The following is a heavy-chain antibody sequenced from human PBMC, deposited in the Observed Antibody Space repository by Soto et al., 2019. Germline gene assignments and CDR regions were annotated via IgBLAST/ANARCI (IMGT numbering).Heavy chain of an antibody. V-gene: IGHV1-8*01. Sequence: QVQLVQSGAEVKKPGASVKVSCKASGYTFTSYDINWVRQATGQGLEWMGWMNPNSGNTGYAQKFQGRVTMTRNTSISTAYMELSSLRSEDTAVYYCARPYYDFWSGYYYYYGMDVWGQGTTVTVSS. D-gene: IGHD3-3*01. CDR1: GYTFTSYD. CDR3: ARPYYDFWSGYYYYYGMDV. J-gene: IGHJ6*02. CDR2: MNPNSGNT.